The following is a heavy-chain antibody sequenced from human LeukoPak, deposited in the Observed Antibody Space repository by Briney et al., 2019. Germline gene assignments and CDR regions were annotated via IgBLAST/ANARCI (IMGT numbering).Heavy chain of an antibody. Sequence: PGRSLRLSCAASGFTFSSYGMHWVRQAPGKGLEWVAVISYDGSNKYYADSVKGRFTISRDNSKNTLYLQMNSLRAEDTAVYYCAKDGRGGSSWDFDYWGQGTLVTVSS. V-gene: IGHV3-30*18. CDR1: GFTFSSYG. J-gene: IGHJ4*02. CDR2: ISYDGSNK. D-gene: IGHD6-13*01. CDR3: AKDGRGGSSWDFDY.